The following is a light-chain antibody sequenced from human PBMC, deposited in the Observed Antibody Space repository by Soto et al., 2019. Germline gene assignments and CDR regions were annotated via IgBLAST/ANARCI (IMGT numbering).Light chain of an antibody. V-gene: IGKV1-39*01. CDR3: QPCYTINALP. CDR1: QTKSTY. CDR2: DVS. Sequence: QITHFPSSLSAYVRYRRALSCRASQTKSTYLHWDQHKPGRAPRLLIRDVSTLQSGVPGTFRGSGSETESTLTITYLQPEDLATPYCQPCYTINALPFGGGTQVDI. J-gene: IGKJ4*01.